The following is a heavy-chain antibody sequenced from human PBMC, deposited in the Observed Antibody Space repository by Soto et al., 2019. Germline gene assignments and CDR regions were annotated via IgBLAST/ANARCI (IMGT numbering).Heavy chain of an antibody. Sequence: SETLSLTCAVSGAANTTGGYSWSWMRQPPGNGLQWIGYMYHTGSANYNPSLKGRVTMSFDTSTNDFSLKLNSVTAADTAVYFCARLKGTRYFDFWGPGLLVTVSS. D-gene: IGHD3-10*01. CDR2: MYHTGSA. J-gene: IGHJ4*02. CDR3: ARLKGTRYFDF. CDR1: GAANTTGGYS. V-gene: IGHV4-30-2*01.